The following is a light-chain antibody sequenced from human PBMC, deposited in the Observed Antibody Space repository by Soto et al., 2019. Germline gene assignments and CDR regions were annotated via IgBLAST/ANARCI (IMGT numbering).Light chain of an antibody. CDR1: SSDVGGYNY. CDR2: EVI. CDR3: SSFTSINTWV. V-gene: IGLV2-14*01. J-gene: IGLJ3*02. Sequence: QSVLTQPASVSGSPGQSITISCTGTSSDVGGYNYVSWYQQHPGKAPKLMIYEVINRPSGVSNRFSGSKSGNTASLTISGLQAEDEADYYCSSFTSINTWVFGGGTKLTVL.